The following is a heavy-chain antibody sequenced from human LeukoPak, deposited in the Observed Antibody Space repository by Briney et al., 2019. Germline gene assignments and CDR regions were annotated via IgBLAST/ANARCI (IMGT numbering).Heavy chain of an antibody. D-gene: IGHD2-2*01. CDR2: ISSNGGGT. CDR3: ARARARYCSSTSCYPFDP. CDR1: GFTFSSYA. Sequence: PGGSLRLSCAASGFTFSSYAMHWVRQAPGKGLEYVSAISSNGGGTYYANSVKGRFTISRDNSKNTLYLQMGSLRAEDMAVYYCARARARYCSSTSCYPFDPWGQGTLVTVSS. V-gene: IGHV3-64*01. J-gene: IGHJ5*02.